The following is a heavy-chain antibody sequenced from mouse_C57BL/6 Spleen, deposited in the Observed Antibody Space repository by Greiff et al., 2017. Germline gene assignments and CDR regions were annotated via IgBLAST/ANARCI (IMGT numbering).Heavy chain of an antibody. CDR1: GYTFTSYG. Sequence: VQLQQSGAELARPGASVKLSCKASGYTFTSYGISWVKQRTGQGLEWIGEIYPRSGNTYYNEKFKGKATLTADKSSSTAYMELRSLTSEDSAVYFCARGSYDYYAMDYWGQGTSVTVSS. J-gene: IGHJ4*01. D-gene: IGHD1-1*02. CDR3: ARGSYDYYAMDY. CDR2: IYPRSGNT. V-gene: IGHV1-81*01.